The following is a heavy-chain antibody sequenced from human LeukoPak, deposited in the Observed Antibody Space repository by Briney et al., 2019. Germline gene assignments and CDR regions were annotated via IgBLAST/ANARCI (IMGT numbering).Heavy chain of an antibody. D-gene: IGHD5-18*01. V-gene: IGHV4-30-4*01. Sequence: SQTLSLTCTVSGGSISSGDYYWSWIRQPPGKGLEWIGYIYYSGSTYYNPSLKSRVTISVDTSKNQFSLKLSSVTAADTAVYYCARTGYSYARSDYWGQGTLVTVSS. CDR2: IYYSGST. J-gene: IGHJ4*02. CDR3: ARTGYSYARSDY. CDR1: GGSISSGDYY.